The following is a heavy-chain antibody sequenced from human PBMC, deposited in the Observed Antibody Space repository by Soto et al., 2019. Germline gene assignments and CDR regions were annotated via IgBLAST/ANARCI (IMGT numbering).Heavy chain of an antibody. CDR2: IYGDGST. V-gene: IGHV3-53*01. CDR1: EFTVSRKC. J-gene: IGHJ6*02. D-gene: IGHD6-13*01. CDR3: ARDPIAGGYYYYYGMDV. Sequence: EVQLVESGGGLIQPGGSLRLSCAASEFTVSRKCMSWVRQAPGKGLEWVSLIYGDGSTYYADSVKGRFTISRDTSKNTLYLEMNSLTAEDTAVYYCARDPIAGGYYYYYGMDVWGQGTTVTVSS.